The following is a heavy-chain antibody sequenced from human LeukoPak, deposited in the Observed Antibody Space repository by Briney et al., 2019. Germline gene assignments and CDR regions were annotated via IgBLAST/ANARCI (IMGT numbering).Heavy chain of an antibody. V-gene: IGHV3-48*03. CDR3: XXXXXXXXXGV. CDR2: ISSSGSTI. J-gene: IGHJ6*04. CDR1: FTXXSYE. Sequence: FTXXSYEMNWVRQAPGXGLEWVSYISSSGSTIXYADSVKGRFTISRDNAKNSMYLQMNRLRDEDTAVYYXXXXXXXXXXGVWGKXTXVTISS.